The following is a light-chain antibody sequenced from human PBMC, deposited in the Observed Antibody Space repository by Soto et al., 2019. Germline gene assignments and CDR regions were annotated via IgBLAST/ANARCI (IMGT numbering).Light chain of an antibody. J-gene: IGKJ2*01. Sequence: DIQMTQSPSSLSASIGDSVTITCRASHDISTYLNWYQQKPGKAPNLLIYAASSLQSGVPSTFSGSGSGTDFTLTISSLQHEDFATYYCQQSFNSPTFGQGTKLEI. CDR3: QQSFNSPT. V-gene: IGKV1-39*01. CDR1: HDISTY. CDR2: AAS.